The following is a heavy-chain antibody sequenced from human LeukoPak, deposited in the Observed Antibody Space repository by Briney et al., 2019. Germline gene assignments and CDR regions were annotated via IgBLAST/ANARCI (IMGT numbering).Heavy chain of an antibody. J-gene: IGHJ6*04. V-gene: IGHV3-21*01. Sequence: GGSLRLSCAASGFTLSSYNMKWVRQAPGKGLEWVSSISYRSSDIEYADSVKGRFTISRDNAKKSLYLQMSSLRAEDTAVYYCALPPQYQLLSGEGHWGKGTTVTVSS. D-gene: IGHD2-2*01. CDR1: GFTLSSYN. CDR3: ALPPQYQLLSGEGH. CDR2: ISYRSSDI.